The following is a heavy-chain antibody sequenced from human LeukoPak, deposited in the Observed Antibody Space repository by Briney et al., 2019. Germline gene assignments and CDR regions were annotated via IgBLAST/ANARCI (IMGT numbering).Heavy chain of an antibody. CDR2: IWYDGSNI. V-gene: IGHV3-33*01. CDR3: ARARNDYDSNGFSLLEY. Sequence: GGSLRLSCVVSGISFSSHGMHWVRQAPGKGLEWVAVIWYDGSNIWYADSVKGRFTISRDNSKNTLYLQMNSLRAEDTALYYCARARNDYDSNGFSLLEYWGQGTLVTVSS. D-gene: IGHD3-22*01. J-gene: IGHJ4*02. CDR1: GISFSSHG.